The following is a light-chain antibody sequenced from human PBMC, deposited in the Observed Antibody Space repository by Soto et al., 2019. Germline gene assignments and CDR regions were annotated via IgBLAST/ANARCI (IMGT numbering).Light chain of an antibody. CDR3: QSYDSSNVV. Sequence: NFMLTQPHSVAESPGKTVTISCTRRSGSIASNYLQWYQQRPGSAPTTVIYEDNQRPSGVPDRFSGSIDSSSNSASLTISGLKTEDEADYYGQSYDSSNVVFGGGTKLTVL. CDR2: EDN. CDR1: SGSIASNY. J-gene: IGLJ2*01. V-gene: IGLV6-57*04.